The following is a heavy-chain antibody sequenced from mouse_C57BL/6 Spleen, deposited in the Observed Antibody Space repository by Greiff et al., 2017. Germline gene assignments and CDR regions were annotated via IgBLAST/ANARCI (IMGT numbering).Heavy chain of an antibody. V-gene: IGHV1-42*01. Sequence: EVQLQQSGPELVKPGASVKISCKASGYSFTGYYMNWVKQSPEKSLEWIGEINPSTGGTTYNQKFKAKATLTVDKSSSTAYMQLKRLTSADSAVYYCARGTTVGDWYFDVWGTGTTVTVSS. CDR2: INPSTGGT. CDR1: GYSFTGYY. J-gene: IGHJ1*03. D-gene: IGHD1-1*01. CDR3: ARGTTVGDWYFDV.